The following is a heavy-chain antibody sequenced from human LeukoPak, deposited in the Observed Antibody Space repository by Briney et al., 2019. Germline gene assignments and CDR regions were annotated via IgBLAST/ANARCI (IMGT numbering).Heavy chain of an antibody. CDR2: IKEDGSEK. V-gene: IGHV3-7*01. J-gene: IGHJ3*02. CDR1: GFIFSTSW. Sequence: PGGSLRLSCTASGFIFSTSWMSWVRQAPGKGLEWVANIKEDGSEKNYVDSVKGRFTISRDNAKNSLYLQMNSLRAEDTAVYYCSRDTADDAFDIWGQGTMVTVSS. CDR3: SRDTADDAFDI.